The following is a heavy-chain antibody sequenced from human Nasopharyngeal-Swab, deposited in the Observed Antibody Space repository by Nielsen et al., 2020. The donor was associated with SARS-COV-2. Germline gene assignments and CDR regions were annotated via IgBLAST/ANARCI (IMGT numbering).Heavy chain of an antibody. V-gene: IGHV4-31*02. J-gene: IGHJ6*02. CDR3: ARGTEEYSSPSEYYHFGMDV. Sequence: WSGQPPGKGLEWIGYIYYNVNTDYNPSLKIRVSISVDTSKNQFSLKLSSVTAADTAVYYCARGTEEYSSPSEYYHFGMDVWGQGTTVTVSS. CDR2: IYYNVNT. D-gene: IGHD6-6*01.